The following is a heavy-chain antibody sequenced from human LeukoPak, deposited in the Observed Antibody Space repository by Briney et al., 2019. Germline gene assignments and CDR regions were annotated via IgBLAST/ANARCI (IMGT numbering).Heavy chain of an antibody. D-gene: IGHD5-12*01. Sequence: PGGSLRLSCSASGFTFRTFAIHWVRQAPGKGLEYVSAISGDGVTTYYADSVKGRFTIARDNSKNTLYLQMSSLRAEDTAVYYCAKDKYSGSDSPFDYWGQGTLVTVSS. CDR3: AKDKYSGSDSPFDY. J-gene: IGHJ4*02. CDR1: GFTFRTFA. V-gene: IGHV3-64D*06. CDR2: ISGDGVTT.